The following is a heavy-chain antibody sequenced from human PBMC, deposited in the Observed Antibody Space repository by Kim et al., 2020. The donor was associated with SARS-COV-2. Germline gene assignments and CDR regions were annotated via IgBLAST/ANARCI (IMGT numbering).Heavy chain of an antibody. CDR1: GFTFGDYA. CDR2: ISWNSGSI. V-gene: IGHV3-9*01. J-gene: IGHJ4*02. D-gene: IGHD3-22*01. Sequence: GGSLRLSCAASGFTFGDYAMHWVRQAPGKGLEWVSGISWNSGSIGYADSVKGRFTISRDNAKNSLYLQMNSLRAEDTALYYCAKSSGPGGYYFIYYFDYWGQGTLVTVSS. CDR3: AKSSGPGGYYFIYYFDY.